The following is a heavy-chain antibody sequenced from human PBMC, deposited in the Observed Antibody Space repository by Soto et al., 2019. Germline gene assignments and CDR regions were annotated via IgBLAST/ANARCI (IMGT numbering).Heavy chain of an antibody. CDR1: NGSITSGNW. J-gene: IGHJ5*02. D-gene: IGHD3-16*01. V-gene: IGHV4-4*02. CDR2: IYQTGST. Sequence: QVQLQESGPVLVKPSGTLSLTCAVSNGSITSGNWWSWVRQPPGKGLEWIGDIYQTGSTNYNPSLRSRVIIAVDKSKNNLSLSLSAVTAADTAVYFCARVWGALAPIAGWFGPWGRGILGTVSS. CDR3: ARVWGALAPIAGWFGP.